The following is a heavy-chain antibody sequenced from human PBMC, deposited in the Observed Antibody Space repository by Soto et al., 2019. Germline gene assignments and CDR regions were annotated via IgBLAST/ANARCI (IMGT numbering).Heavy chain of an antibody. D-gene: IGHD6-13*01. J-gene: IGHJ4*02. V-gene: IGHV4-38-2*02. CDR3: ARGMNPQDY. CDR1: GFSISSGFY. Sequence: SETLSLTCNVSGFSISSGFYWGWVRQPPGKGLEWIGAIYHSGTTYFNPSLKSRVTMAIDTSKNQFSLSLASVAAADTAMYYCARGMNPQDYWGQGALVTVSS. CDR2: IYHSGTT.